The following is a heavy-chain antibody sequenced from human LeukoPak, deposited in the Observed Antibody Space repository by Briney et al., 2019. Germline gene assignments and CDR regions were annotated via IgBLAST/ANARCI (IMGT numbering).Heavy chain of an antibody. V-gene: IGHV1-2*02. CDR1: GYTFTGYY. D-gene: IGHD3-10*01. CDR2: INPHSGGT. CDR3: ARDSNYYGSGSYYNSDY. J-gene: IGHJ4*02. Sequence: ASVTVSCKASGYTFTGYYIHWVRQTPGQGLEWMGWINPHSGGTSYAQNFQGRVTMTRDTSISTAYMDLSRLRSDDTAFYYCARDSNYYGSGSYYNSDYWGQGTLVTVSS.